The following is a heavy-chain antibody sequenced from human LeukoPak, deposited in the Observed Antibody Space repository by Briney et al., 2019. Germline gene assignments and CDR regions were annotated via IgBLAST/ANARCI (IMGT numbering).Heavy chain of an antibody. CDR1: GGSISSGSYY. V-gene: IGHV4-61*02. D-gene: IGHD6-25*01. J-gene: IGHJ6*03. CDR2: IYTSGST. CDR3: ARGRSGGVSYYYYMDV. Sequence: SSETLSLTCTVSGGSISSGSYYWSWIRQPAGKGLEWIGRIYTSGSTNYNPSLKSRVTISVDTSKNQVSLKVSSVTAADTAVYYCARGRSGGVSYYYYMDVWGKGTTVTVSS.